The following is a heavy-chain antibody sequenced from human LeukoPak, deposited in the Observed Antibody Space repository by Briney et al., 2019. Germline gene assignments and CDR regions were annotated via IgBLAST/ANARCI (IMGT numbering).Heavy chain of an antibody. CDR3: ARHSEMAADNWFDP. CDR1: GYSFTTYW. J-gene: IGHJ5*02. CDR2: IYPGDSDT. D-gene: IGHD5-24*01. V-gene: IGHV5-51*01. Sequence: GESLKISCKGSGYSFTTYWIGWVRQMPGKGLEWMGIIYPGDSDTRYSRSFQGQVTIPAEKSISAAYLQWSSRKASDTAVYYFARHSEMAADNWFDPWGQGTLVTVSS.